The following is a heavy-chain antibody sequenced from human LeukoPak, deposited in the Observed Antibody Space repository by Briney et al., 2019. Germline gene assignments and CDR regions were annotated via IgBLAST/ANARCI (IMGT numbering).Heavy chain of an antibody. D-gene: IGHD6-19*01. V-gene: IGHV1-8*01. J-gene: IGHJ5*02. CDR3: ARRRRYSSGCCWFDP. CDR2: MNPNSGNT. CDR1: GYTFTSYD. Sequence: ASVKVSCKASGYTFTSYDINWVRQATGQGLEWMGWMNPNSGNTGYAQKFQGRVTMTRNTSISTAYMELSSLRSEDTAVYYCARRRRYSSGCCWFDPWGQGTLVTVSS.